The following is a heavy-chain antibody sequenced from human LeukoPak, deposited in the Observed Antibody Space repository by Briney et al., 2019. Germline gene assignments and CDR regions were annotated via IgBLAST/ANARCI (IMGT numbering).Heavy chain of an antibody. CDR1: GFTFSNAW. CDR3: TTIHDTTPLTGY. J-gene: IGHJ4*02. CDR2: IKSKTDGGTT. Sequence: TGGSLRLSCAASGFTFSNAWMSWVRQAPGKGLEWVGRIKSKTDGGTTDYAAPVRGRFTISRDDSKNTLYLQMNSLKTEDTAVYYCTTIHDTTPLTGYWGQGTLVTVSS. D-gene: IGHD7-27*01. V-gene: IGHV3-15*01.